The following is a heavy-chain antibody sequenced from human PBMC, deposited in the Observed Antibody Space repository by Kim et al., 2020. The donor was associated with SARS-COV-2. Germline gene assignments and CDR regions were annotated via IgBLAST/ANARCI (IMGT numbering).Heavy chain of an antibody. V-gene: IGHV3-53*01. Sequence: GGSLRLSCAASGFTVSSNYMSWVRQAPGKGLEWVSVIYSGGSTYYADSVKGRFTISRDNSKNTLYLQMNSLRAEDTAVYYCARGKRIAAAGKGVWFDPWGQGTLVTVSS. J-gene: IGHJ5*02. CDR3: ARGKRIAAAGKGVWFDP. D-gene: IGHD6-13*01. CDR1: GFTVSSNY. CDR2: IYSGGST.